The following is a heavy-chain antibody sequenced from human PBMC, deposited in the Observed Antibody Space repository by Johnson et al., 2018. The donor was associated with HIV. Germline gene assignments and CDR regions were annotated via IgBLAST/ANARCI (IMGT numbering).Heavy chain of an antibody. D-gene: IGHD1-1*01. CDR3: TTDPWWNGYHAFDV. CDR1: GFSFSNAW. J-gene: IGHJ3*01. V-gene: IGHV3-15*01. CDR2: IKSKTYGETT. Sequence: VQLVESGGGLVKAGGSLRLSCAASGFSFSNAWMSWVRQAPGTGLEWVGRIKSKTYGETTDYAAHVKARFTTSRDDSKNTLYLQMNSLKTEDTAMYYCTTDPWWNGYHAFDVWGQGTMVTVSS.